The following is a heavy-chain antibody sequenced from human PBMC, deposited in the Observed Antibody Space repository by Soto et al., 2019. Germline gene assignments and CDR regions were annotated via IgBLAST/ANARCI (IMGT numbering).Heavy chain of an antibody. CDR2: ISSSGSST. CDR3: AQPRIAARHYFDC. CDR1: VFTFSSYA. J-gene: IGHJ4*02. Sequence: GGSLRLSCAASVFTFSSYAISWVRQAPGKGLEWVSAISSSGSSTYYADSVKGRFTISRDNSKNTLYLQMNSLRAEDTAVYFCAQPRIAARHYFDCWGQGTLVTV. D-gene: IGHD6-6*01. V-gene: IGHV3-23*01.